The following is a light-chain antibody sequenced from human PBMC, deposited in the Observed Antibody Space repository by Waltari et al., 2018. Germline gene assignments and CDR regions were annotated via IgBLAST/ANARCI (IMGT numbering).Light chain of an antibody. V-gene: IGLV2-11*01. CDR1: SSDVGGYNY. CDR2: DVS. J-gene: IGLJ2*01. Sequence: QSALTQPRSVSGSPGQSVTISCTGTSSDVGGYNYVSWYQQYPGKAPKVIIYDVSKRPSGVPDRFSGTKSGNTASLTISGLQAEDEADYYCCSYAGTYTGVFGGGTKLTVL. CDR3: CSYAGTYTGV.